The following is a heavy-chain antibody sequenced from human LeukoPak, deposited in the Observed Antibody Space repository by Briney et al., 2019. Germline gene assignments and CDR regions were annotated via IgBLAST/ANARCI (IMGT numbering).Heavy chain of an antibody. CDR2: INPNGGAP. D-gene: IGHD6-19*01. J-gene: IGHJ4*02. CDR1: GYTFTGYY. V-gene: IGHV1-2*02. Sequence: RASVKVSCKASGYTFTGYYMHWVRQAPGQGLEYMGWINPNGGAPNYAQRFKGRVTLTKDTSINTVYMEMTGLTSDDTAIFYCARGGLAVAGKTLFHFDKWGQGTLVTVSS. CDR3: ARGGLAVAGKTLFHFDK.